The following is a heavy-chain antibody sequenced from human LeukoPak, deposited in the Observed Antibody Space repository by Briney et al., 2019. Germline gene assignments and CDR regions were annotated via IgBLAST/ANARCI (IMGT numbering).Heavy chain of an antibody. CDR1: GFTFSSYA. CDR3: AKSLIDSWDNHYYHRPFDY. V-gene: IGHV3-23*01. CDR2: ISGSGGST. J-gene: IGHJ4*02. D-gene: IGHD3-22*01. Sequence: GGSLRLSCAASGFTFSSYAMSWVRQAPGKGLGWVSAISGSGGSTYYADSVKGRFTISRDNSKTTPYLQMNSLRDEDTAVYYCAKSLIDSWDNHYYHRPFDYWGQGTLVTVSS.